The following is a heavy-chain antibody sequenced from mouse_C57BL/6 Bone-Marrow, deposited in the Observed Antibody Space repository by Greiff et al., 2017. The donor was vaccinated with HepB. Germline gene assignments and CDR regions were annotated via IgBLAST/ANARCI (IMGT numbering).Heavy chain of an antibody. CDR3: ARRNYYGLDY. Sequence: EVKVVESGGGLVKPGGSLNLSCAASGFTFSSYTMSWVRQTPEKRLEWVATISGGGGNTYYPDSVKGRFTISRDNAKNTLYLQMSSLRSEDTALYYCARRNYYGLDYWGQGTTLTVSS. CDR2: ISGGGGNT. CDR1: GFTFSSYT. D-gene: IGHD1-1*01. J-gene: IGHJ2*01. V-gene: IGHV5-9*01.